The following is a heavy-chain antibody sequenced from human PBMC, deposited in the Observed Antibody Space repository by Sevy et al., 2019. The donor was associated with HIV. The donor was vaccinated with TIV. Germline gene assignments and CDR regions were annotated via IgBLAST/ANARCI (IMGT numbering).Heavy chain of an antibody. Sequence: SESLSLTCAVSGYSITSGYLWGWIRQPPGKGLEWIGSVFHSGSTYYNPSLNSRVIISVDTSKNQFSLKLNSVTAADSAVYYCARHSPRSWTYVPFDSWGQGTPVTVSS. CDR2: VFHSGST. V-gene: IGHV4-38-2*01. CDR3: ARHSPRSWTYVPFDS. CDR1: GYSITSGYL. J-gene: IGHJ4*02. D-gene: IGHD3-10*01.